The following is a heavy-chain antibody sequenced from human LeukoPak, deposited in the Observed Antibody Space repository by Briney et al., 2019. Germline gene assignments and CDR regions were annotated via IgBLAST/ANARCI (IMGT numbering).Heavy chain of an antibody. J-gene: IGHJ6*03. Sequence: GGSLRLSCAASGFTFSSYSMNWVRQAPGKGLEWVGRIKSKTDGGTTDYAAPVKGRFTISRDDSKNTLYLQMNSLKTEDTAVYYCTTDPQIVVVPAANPLGFGYYYMDVWGKGTTVTVSS. CDR1: GFTFSSYS. D-gene: IGHD2-2*01. CDR2: IKSKTDGGTT. CDR3: TTDPQIVVVPAANPLGFGYYYMDV. V-gene: IGHV3-15*01.